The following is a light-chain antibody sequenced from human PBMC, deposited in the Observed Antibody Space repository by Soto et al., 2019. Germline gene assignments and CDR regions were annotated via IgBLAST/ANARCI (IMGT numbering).Light chain of an antibody. V-gene: IGLV2-14*01. Sequence: QSALTQPASVSGSPGQSITISCTGTSSDVGGYNYVSWYQQHPGKAPKLIIYEVSNRPSGVSNRFSGSKSGNTASLTVSGLQAEDEADYYCSSYRSSSTIVIFGGGTKVTVL. CDR1: SSDVGGYNY. CDR2: EVS. J-gene: IGLJ2*01. CDR3: SSYRSSSTIVI.